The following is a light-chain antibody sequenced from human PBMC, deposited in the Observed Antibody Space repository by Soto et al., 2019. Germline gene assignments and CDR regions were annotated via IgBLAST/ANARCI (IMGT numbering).Light chain of an antibody. J-gene: IGKJ5*01. Sequence: VLTQSPGTLSLSPGESATLPCRASQTVSITYLTWYQQKPGQAPRLLIFGAAKRATGIPDRFSGSGSGRDFTLTISGLEPEDFAVYYCQQYGSSSLISFGQGTRLEIK. V-gene: IGKV3-20*01. CDR3: QQYGSSSLIS. CDR1: QTVSITY. CDR2: GAA.